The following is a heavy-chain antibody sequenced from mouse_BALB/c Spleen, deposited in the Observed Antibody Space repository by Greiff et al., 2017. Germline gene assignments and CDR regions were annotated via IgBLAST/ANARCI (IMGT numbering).Heavy chain of an antibody. V-gene: IGHV3-2*02. D-gene: IGHD2-2*01. CDR1: GYLITSDYA. CDR2: ISYSGST. CDR3: AIWLRRRFAY. Sequence: EVQLQQSGPGLVKPSQSLSLTCTVTGYLITSDYAWNWIRQFPGNKLEWMGYISYSGSTSYNPSLKSRISITRDTSKNQFFLQLNSVTTEDTATYYCAIWLRRRFAYWGQGTLVTVSA. J-gene: IGHJ3*01.